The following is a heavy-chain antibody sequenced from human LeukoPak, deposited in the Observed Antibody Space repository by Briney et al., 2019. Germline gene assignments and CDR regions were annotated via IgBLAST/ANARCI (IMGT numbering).Heavy chain of an antibody. CDR1: GGSISSYY. D-gene: IGHD6-19*01. V-gene: IGHV4-4*07. Sequence: SETLSLTCTVSGGSISSYYWSWIRQPAGKGLEWIGRIYTSGSTNYNSSLKSRVTMSVDTSKNQFSLKLSSVTAADTAVYYRARDCVAVAGNDWFDPWGQGTLVTVSS. CDR3: ARDCVAVAGNDWFDP. J-gene: IGHJ5*02. CDR2: IYTSGST.